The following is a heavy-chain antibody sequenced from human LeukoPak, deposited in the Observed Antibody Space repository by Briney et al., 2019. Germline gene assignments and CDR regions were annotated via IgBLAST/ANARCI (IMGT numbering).Heavy chain of an antibody. J-gene: IGHJ4*02. CDR3: ARESGYYLSYFDY. CDR2: IYYSGST. D-gene: IGHD3-22*01. Sequence: GSLRLSCAASGFTFSSYAMSWVRQPPGKGLEWIGSIYYSGSTYYNPSLKSRVTISVDTSKNQFSLKLSSVTAADTAVYYCARESGYYLSYFDYWGQGTLVTVSS. V-gene: IGHV4-39*07. CDR1: GFTFSSYA.